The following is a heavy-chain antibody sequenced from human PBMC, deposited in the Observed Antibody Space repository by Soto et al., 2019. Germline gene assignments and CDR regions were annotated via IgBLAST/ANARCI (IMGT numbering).Heavy chain of an antibody. V-gene: IGHV4-59*01. CDR2: IYYSGTT. CDR1: GDSISSYY. Sequence: PSETLSLTCTVSGDSISSYYWSWIRQPPGKGLEWIGYIYYSGTTNYNPSPKSRVSISVDTSKSQFSLKLTSVTAADTAVYYCARASYYYDRSGYHYSGFDHWGQGTLVTVSS. J-gene: IGHJ4*02. D-gene: IGHD3-22*01. CDR3: ARASYYYDRSGYHYSGFDH.